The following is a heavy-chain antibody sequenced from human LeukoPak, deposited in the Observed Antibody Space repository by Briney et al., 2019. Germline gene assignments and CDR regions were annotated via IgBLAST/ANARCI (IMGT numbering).Heavy chain of an antibody. CDR3: ARSRDDQSTWIQLFDY. J-gene: IGHJ4*02. CDR1: GFTFSSDA. CDR2: IKQDGSEK. D-gene: IGHD5-18*01. Sequence: PGGSLRLSCAASGFTFSSDAMSWVRQAPRKGLEWVANIKQDGSEKYYVDSVKGRFTISRDNTMNSLYLQMNSLRAEDTAVYYCARSRDDQSTWIQLFDYWGQGTLVTVSS. V-gene: IGHV3-7*01.